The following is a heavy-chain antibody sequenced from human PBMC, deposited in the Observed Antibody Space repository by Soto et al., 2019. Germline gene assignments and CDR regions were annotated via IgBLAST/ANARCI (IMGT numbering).Heavy chain of an antibody. J-gene: IGHJ3*02. CDR2: ISGSGGST. Sequence: GRSLRLSCAASGLNFSNYAMSWVLQAPGKGLEWVSAISGSGGSTYYADSVKGRFTISRDNSKNSVYLQMNSLRAEDTAVYYCAKDSGSFTPATFDIWGQGTMVTVSS. CDR1: GLNFSNYA. CDR3: AKDSGSFTPATFDI. V-gene: IGHV3-23*01. D-gene: IGHD1-26*01.